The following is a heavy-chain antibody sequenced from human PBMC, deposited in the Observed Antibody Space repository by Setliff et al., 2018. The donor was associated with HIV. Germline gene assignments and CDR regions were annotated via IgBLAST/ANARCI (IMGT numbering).Heavy chain of an antibody. D-gene: IGHD6-6*01. Sequence: SETLSLTCTVSGGSISSGSYYWSWIRQPAGKGLEWIGHIYTSGSTNYNPSLKSRVTISVDTSKNQFSLKLSSVTAADTAVYFCASHLYSSSSFDYWGQGTLVTVSS. CDR2: IYTSGST. V-gene: IGHV4-61*09. CDR3: ASHLYSSSSFDY. CDR1: GGSISSGSYY. J-gene: IGHJ4*02.